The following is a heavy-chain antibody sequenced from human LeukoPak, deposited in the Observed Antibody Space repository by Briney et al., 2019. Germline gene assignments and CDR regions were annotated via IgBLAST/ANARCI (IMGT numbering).Heavy chain of an antibody. CDR1: GGTFSSYA. V-gene: IGHV1-69*05. D-gene: IGHD6-19*01. CDR2: IIPIFGTA. Sequence: ASVKVSCKASGGTFSSYAISWVRQAPGQGLEWMGGIIPIFGTANYAQKFQGRVTITTDESTSTAYMELSSLRSEDTAVYYCARGGAFIAVAGTVEYYFDYWGQGTLVTVSS. CDR3: ARGGAFIAVAGTVEYYFDY. J-gene: IGHJ4*02.